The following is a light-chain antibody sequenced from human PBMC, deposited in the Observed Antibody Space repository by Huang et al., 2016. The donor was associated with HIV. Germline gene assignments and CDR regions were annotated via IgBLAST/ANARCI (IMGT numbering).Light chain of an antibody. J-gene: IGKJ4*01. V-gene: IGKV3-11*01. CDR2: DAS. Sequence: EIVLTQSPATLSFSPGERATHSCRASQSVNRFIAWYQQKPGQAPRLLIYDASNRATGIPARYSGSGAGTDFTLTISSRETDDLGVYFGQQRYSWPLTCSGGTKVEI. CDR3: QQRYSWPLT. CDR1: QSVNRF.